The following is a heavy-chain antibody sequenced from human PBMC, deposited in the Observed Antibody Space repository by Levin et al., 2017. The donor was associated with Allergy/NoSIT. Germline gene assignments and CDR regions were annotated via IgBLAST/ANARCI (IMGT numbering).Heavy chain of an antibody. D-gene: IGHD3-10*01. CDR1: GFTVSSNY. CDR2: IYSGGRT. Sequence: GGSLRLSCAASGFTVSSNYMNWVRQPPGKGLEWVSVIYSGGRTYYADSVKGRFTSSRDNSKNTLYLQMNSLRADDTAVYYCVRDRDDYGYYGMDVWGQGTTVTVSS. J-gene: IGHJ6*02. CDR3: VRDRDDYGYYGMDV. V-gene: IGHV3-66*01.